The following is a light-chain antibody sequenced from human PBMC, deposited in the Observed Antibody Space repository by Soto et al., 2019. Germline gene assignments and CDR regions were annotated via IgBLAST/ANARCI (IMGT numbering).Light chain of an antibody. CDR2: EVS. Sequence: QSVLTQPPSASGSPGQSVTISCTGTSSDVGGYNYVSWYQQHPGKAPKLMIYEVSKRPSGVPDLFSGSKSGNTASLTVSGLQAEDEADYYCSSYEGSNHYVFGAGTQLTVL. CDR1: SSDVGGYNY. V-gene: IGLV2-8*01. J-gene: IGLJ1*01. CDR3: SSYEGSNHYV.